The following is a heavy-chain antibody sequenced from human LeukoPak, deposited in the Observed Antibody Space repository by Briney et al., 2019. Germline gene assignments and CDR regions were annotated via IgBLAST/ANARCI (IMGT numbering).Heavy chain of an antibody. Sequence: GASVKVFCKASGYTFTGYYMHWVRQAPGQGLEWMGWINPNSGGTNYAQKFQGRVTMTRDTSISTAYMELSRLRSDDTAVYYCARVLHCSSTSCYSRGSFDYWGQGTLVTVSS. J-gene: IGHJ4*02. CDR3: ARVLHCSSTSCYSRGSFDY. CDR1: GYTFTGYY. V-gene: IGHV1-2*02. D-gene: IGHD2-2*01. CDR2: INPNSGGT.